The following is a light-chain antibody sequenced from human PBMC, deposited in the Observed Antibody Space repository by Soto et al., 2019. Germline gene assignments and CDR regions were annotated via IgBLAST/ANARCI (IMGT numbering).Light chain of an antibody. CDR2: KAS. V-gene: IGKV1-5*03. Sequence: DIQMTQYPSTLSASVGDRVTITCRASQSISSWLAWYQQKPGKAPKLLIYKASSLESGVPSSFSGSASGTEFPLTISSLPPDDFATYYCQQYNSYWTFGQGTKVDIK. J-gene: IGKJ1*01. CDR1: QSISSW. CDR3: QQYNSYWT.